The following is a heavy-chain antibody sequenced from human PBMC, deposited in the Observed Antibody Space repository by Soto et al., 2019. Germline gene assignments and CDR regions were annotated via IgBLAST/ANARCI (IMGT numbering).Heavy chain of an antibody. CDR1: GGTFSSYA. J-gene: IGHJ5*02. CDR3: ARDPSYESSGYCLGTWFDP. V-gene: IGHV1-69*01. D-gene: IGHD3-22*01. CDR2: IIPIFGTV. Sequence: QVQLVQSGAEVKKPGSSVTVSCKASGGTFSSYAVTWVRQAPGPGLEWMGGIIPIFGTVNYAPKFQGRVMITADESTSTSYMELSSLTSDDTAVYYCARDPSYESSGYCLGTWFDPWGQGTLVTVSS.